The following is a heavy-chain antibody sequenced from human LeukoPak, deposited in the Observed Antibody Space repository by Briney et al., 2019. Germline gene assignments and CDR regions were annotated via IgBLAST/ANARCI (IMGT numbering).Heavy chain of an antibody. CDR2: IIPIFGTI. V-gene: IGHV1-69*13. CDR1: GGTFSSYV. CDR3: ARGNFVQDYYDISGYYFDY. J-gene: IGHJ4*02. D-gene: IGHD3-22*01. Sequence: SVKVSCKDSGGTFSSYVISWVRQAPGQGLEWMGGIIPIFGTINYAQKFQGRVTMTADESTSTAYMELSSLRSEDTAVYYCARGNFVQDYYDISGYYFDYWGQGTLVTVSS.